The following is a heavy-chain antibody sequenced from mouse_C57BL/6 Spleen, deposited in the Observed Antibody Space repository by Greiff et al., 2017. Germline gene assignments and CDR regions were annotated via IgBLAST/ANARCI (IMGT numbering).Heavy chain of an antibody. D-gene: IGHD2-4*01. CDR2: INPNNGGT. Sequence: VQLQQSGPELVKPGASVKISCKASGYTFTDYYMNWVKQSHGKSLEWIGDINPNNGGTSYNQKFKGKATLTVDKSSSQAYMELRSLTSEDSAVYYCARYGDYADFDYWGQGTTLTVSS. CDR3: ARYGDYADFDY. CDR1: GYTFTDYY. V-gene: IGHV1-26*01. J-gene: IGHJ2*01.